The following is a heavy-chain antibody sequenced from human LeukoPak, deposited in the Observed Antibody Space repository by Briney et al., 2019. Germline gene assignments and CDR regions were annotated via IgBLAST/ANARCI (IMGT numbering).Heavy chain of an antibody. J-gene: IGHJ4*02. V-gene: IGHV1-69*06. D-gene: IGHD6-13*01. CDR1: GGTFSSYA. CDR3: ARGGFPAAGQDY. Sequence: GASVKVSCKASGGTFSSYAISWVRQAPGQGLEWMGGIIPISGTANYAQKFQGRVTITADKSTRTAYMELSSLRSEDTAVYYCARGGFPAAGQDYWGQGTLVTVSS. CDR2: IIPISGTA.